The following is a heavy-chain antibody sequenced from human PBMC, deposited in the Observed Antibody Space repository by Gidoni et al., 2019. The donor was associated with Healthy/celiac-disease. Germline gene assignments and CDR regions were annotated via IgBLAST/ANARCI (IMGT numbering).Heavy chain of an antibody. V-gene: IGHV3-49*03. Sequence: EVQLVESGGGLVQPGRSLSLSCTASGFTFGDYAMSWFRQAPGKGLEWVGFIRSKAYGGTTEYAASVKGRFTISRDDSKSIAYLQMNSLKTEDTAVYYCTRDREDYYYYYGMDVWGQGTTVTVSS. CDR3: TRDREDYYYYYGMDV. J-gene: IGHJ6*02. CDR1: GFTFGDYA. CDR2: IRSKAYGGTT.